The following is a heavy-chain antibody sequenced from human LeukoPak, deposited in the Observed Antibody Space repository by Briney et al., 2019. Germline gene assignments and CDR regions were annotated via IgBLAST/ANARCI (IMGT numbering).Heavy chain of an antibody. Sequence: QPGGSLRLSCAASGFTFSSYWMHWVRQAPGKGLVWVSRINSDGSSTSYADSVKGRFTISRDNAKHTLYLQMNSLRAEDTAVYYWLRGEKDTINWGQGTLVTVSS. D-gene: IGHD2-21*01. CDR1: GFTFSSYW. J-gene: IGHJ4*02. V-gene: IGHV3-74*01. CDR3: LRGEKDTIN. CDR2: INSDGSST.